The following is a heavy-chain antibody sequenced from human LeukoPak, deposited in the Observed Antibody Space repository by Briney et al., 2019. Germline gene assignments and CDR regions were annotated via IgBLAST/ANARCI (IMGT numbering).Heavy chain of an antibody. CDR2: IWYDGSNK. J-gene: IGHJ4*02. CDR3: ARGDFWSCYYVGYFDY. D-gene: IGHD3-3*01. V-gene: IGHV3-33*01. CDR1: GFTFSSYG. Sequence: GGSLRLSCAASGFTFSSYGMHWVRQAPGRGLEWVAVIWYDGSNKYYADSVKGRFTISRDNSKNTLYLQMNSLRAEGTAVYYCARGDFWSCYYVGYFDYWGQGTLVTVSS.